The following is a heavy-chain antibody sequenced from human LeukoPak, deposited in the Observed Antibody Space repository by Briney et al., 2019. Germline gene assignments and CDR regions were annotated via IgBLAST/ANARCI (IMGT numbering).Heavy chain of an antibody. Sequence: ASVKVSCKASGYTFTGYYMHWVRQAPGQGLEWMGWINPNSGGTNYAQKFQGRVTMTRDTSISTVYRELSKLRSDDTAVYYCARDLDSSGWSHFQHWGQGTLVTVSS. J-gene: IGHJ1*01. CDR1: GYTFTGYY. D-gene: IGHD6-19*01. V-gene: IGHV1-2*02. CDR3: ARDLDSSGWSHFQH. CDR2: INPNSGGT.